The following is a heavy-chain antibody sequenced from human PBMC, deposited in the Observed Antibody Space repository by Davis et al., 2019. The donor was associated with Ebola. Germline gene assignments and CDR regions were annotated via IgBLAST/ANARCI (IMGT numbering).Heavy chain of an antibody. CDR1: GFTFSSYW. Sequence: GESLKISCAASGFTFSSYWMHWVRQAPGKGLEWVSGISWNSGSIGYADSVKGRFTISRDNSKNTLYLQMNSLRAEDTAVYYCAKGDIVVVPAAMPDYYYYYGMDVWGQGTTVTVSS. CDR2: ISWNSGSI. D-gene: IGHD2-2*01. J-gene: IGHJ6*02. CDR3: AKGDIVVVPAAMPDYYYYYGMDV. V-gene: IGHV3-23*01.